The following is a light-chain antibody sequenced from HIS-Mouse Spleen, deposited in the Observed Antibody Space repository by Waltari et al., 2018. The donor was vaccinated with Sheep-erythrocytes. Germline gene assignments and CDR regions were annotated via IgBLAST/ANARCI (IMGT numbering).Light chain of an antibody. Sequence: QSVLTQPPSVSGAPGQRVTISCTGSSSNIGAGYDVHWYQPLPGTAPKLLIYGNSKRPSGVPDRFSGSKSGTSASLAITGLQAEDEADYYCQSYDSSLSGYVVFGGGTKLTVL. V-gene: IGLV1-40*01. CDR3: QSYDSSLSGYVV. CDR1: SSNIGAGYD. J-gene: IGLJ2*01. CDR2: GNS.